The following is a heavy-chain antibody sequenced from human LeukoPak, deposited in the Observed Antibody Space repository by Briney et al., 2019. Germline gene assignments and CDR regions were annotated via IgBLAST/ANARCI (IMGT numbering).Heavy chain of an antibody. CDR2: IYYSGST. CDR3: AKDLSTIVVVTTPFDY. Sequence: TSQTLSLTCTVSGGSISSGGYYWSWIRQHPGKGLEWIGYIYYSGSTYYNPSLKSRVTISVDTSKNQFSLKLSSVTAADTAVYYCAKDLSTIVVVTTPFDYWGQGTLVTVSS. J-gene: IGHJ4*02. V-gene: IGHV4-31*03. CDR1: GGSISSGGYY. D-gene: IGHD3-22*01.